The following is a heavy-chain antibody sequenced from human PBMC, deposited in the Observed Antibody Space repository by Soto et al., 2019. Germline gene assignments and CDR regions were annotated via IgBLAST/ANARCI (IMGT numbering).Heavy chain of an antibody. CDR3: ARVRGFYSGSERGGLGMEG. CDR1: GFTFSSYS. V-gene: IGHV3-48*02. Sequence: GSLRLSCAASGFTFSSYSMNWVRQAPGKGLEWVSYISSSSSTIYYADSVKGRFTISRDNAKNSLYLQMNSLRDEDRAVYYCARVRGFYSGSERGGLGMEGWGQGKKVTVAS. J-gene: IGHJ6*02. D-gene: IGHD1-26*01. CDR2: ISSSSSTI.